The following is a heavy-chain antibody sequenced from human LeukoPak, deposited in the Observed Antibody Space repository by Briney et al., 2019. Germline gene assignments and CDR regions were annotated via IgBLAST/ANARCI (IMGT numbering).Heavy chain of an antibody. V-gene: IGHV3-7*01. Sequence: PGGSLRLSCAVSRFTFTDYWMNWVRQAPGKGLEWVASIRQDGGEKSYVDSVKGRFTISRDNTKSSLYLQINSLRAEDTAVYYCARDGTAAGLYFDLWGQGTLVTVSS. D-gene: IGHD6-13*01. CDR1: RFTFTDYW. J-gene: IGHJ4*01. CDR3: ARDGTAAGLYFDL. CDR2: IRQDGGEK.